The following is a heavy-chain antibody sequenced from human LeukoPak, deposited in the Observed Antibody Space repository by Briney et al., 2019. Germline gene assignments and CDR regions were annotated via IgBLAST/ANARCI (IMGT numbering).Heavy chain of an antibody. CDR3: ATRIGYHDYVWGEYYFDY. D-gene: IGHD3-16*01. Sequence: ASVKVSCKASGYTFTSYDINWVRQATGQGLEWMGWMNPNSGNTGYAQKFQGRVTMTRNTSISTAYMELSSLRSEDTAVYYCATRIGYHDYVWGEYYFDYWGQGTPVTVSS. CDR2: MNPNSGNT. J-gene: IGHJ4*02. CDR1: GYTFTSYD. V-gene: IGHV1-8*01.